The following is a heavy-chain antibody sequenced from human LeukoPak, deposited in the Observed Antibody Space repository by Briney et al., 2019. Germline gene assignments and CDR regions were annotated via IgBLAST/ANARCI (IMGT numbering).Heavy chain of an antibody. Sequence: GGSLRLSCAASGFTFSNYWMNWVRQAPGKGPEWVAIIKKDGSEKYYVDSVKGRFTISRDNAKNSLYLQMNSLRADDTAVYFCAGGAGFLIDYWGQGALLTVSS. V-gene: IGHV3-7*01. CDR1: GFTFSNYW. CDR2: IKKDGSEK. D-gene: IGHD2/OR15-2a*01. CDR3: AGGAGFLIDY. J-gene: IGHJ4*02.